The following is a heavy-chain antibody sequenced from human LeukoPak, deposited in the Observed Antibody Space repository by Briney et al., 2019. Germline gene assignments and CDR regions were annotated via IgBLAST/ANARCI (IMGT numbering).Heavy chain of an antibody. CDR3: ARLDYYDSSGYGKGFDP. CDR2: IIPIFGIA. V-gene: IGHV1-69*04. J-gene: IGHJ5*02. CDR1: GGTFSSYA. Sequence: SVKVSCKASGGTFSSYAISWVRQASGQGLEWMGRIIPIFGIANYAQKSQGRVTITADKSTSTAYMELSSLRSEDTAVYYCARLDYYDSSGYGKGFDPWGQGTLVTVSS. D-gene: IGHD3-22*01.